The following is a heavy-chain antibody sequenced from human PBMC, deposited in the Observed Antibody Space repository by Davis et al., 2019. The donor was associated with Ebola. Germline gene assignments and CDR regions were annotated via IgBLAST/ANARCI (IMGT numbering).Heavy chain of an antibody. D-gene: IGHD3-22*01. Sequence: PGGSLRLSCAASGFTFSTYWMTWVRQAPGKGLEWVANIKQDGSEKYYVDSVKGRFTISRDNAKNSLYLQMNSLRAEDTAVYYCASLDYYDSGGYYRWGQGTLVTVSS. J-gene: IGHJ4*02. CDR3: ASLDYYDSGGYYR. CDR1: GFTFSTYW. V-gene: IGHV3-7*01. CDR2: IKQDGSEK.